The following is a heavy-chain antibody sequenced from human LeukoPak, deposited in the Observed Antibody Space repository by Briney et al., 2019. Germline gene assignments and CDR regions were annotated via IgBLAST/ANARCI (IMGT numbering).Heavy chain of an antibody. CDR1: GYSISSGYY. CDR2: IYHSGST. CDR3: ARDHSSWLSPLGFGY. Sequence: SETLSLTCTVSGYSISSGYYWGWIRQPPGKGLEWIGSIYHSGSTYYNPSLKSRVTISVDTSKNQFSLKLSSVTAADTAVYYCARDHSSWLSPLGFGYWGQGTLVTVSS. D-gene: IGHD3-22*01. V-gene: IGHV4-38-2*02. J-gene: IGHJ4*02.